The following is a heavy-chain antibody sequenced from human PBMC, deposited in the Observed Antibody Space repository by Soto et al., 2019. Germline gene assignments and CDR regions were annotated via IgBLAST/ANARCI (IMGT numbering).Heavy chain of an antibody. D-gene: IGHD3-22*01. J-gene: IGHJ4*02. V-gene: IGHV1-69*13. CDR3: ARGTPYYDSSGYYPTYFDY. CDR2: IIPIFGTA. CDR1: GGTFSSYA. Sequence: SVKVSCKASGGTFSSYAISWVRQAPGQGLEWMGGIIPIFGTANYAQKFQGRVTITADESTSTAYMELSSLRSEDTAVYYCARGTPYYDSSGYYPTYFDYWGQGTLVTVSS.